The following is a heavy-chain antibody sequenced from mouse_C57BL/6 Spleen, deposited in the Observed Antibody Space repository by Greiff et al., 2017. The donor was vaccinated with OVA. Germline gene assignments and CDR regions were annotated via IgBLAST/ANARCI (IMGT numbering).Heavy chain of an antibody. CDR2: INPNNGGT. V-gene: IGHV1-18*01. Sequence: EVQLPQSGPELVKPGASVKIPCKASGYTFTDYNMDWVKQSHGKSLEWIGDINPNNGGTIYNQKFKGKATLTVDKSSSTAYMELRSLTSEDTAVEYCARSPHYYGSSYVYFDYWGQGTTLTVSS. J-gene: IGHJ2*01. CDR3: ARSPHYYGSSYVYFDY. CDR1: GYTFTDYN. D-gene: IGHD1-1*01.